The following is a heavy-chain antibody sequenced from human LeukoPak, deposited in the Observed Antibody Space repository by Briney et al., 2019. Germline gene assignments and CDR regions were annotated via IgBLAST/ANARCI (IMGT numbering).Heavy chain of an antibody. CDR1: GFTFSSYG. CDR3: AKDRLGAMMYFDF. D-gene: IGHD1-26*01. CDR2: ISGSGGST. V-gene: IGHV3-23*01. Sequence: GRSLRLSCSASGFTFSSYGMNWVRQAPGKGLEWVSAISGSGGSTYYADSVKGRVTISRDNSKNTLYLQVNSLRVEDTAVYYCAKDRLGAMMYFDFWGQGTLVTVSS. J-gene: IGHJ4*02.